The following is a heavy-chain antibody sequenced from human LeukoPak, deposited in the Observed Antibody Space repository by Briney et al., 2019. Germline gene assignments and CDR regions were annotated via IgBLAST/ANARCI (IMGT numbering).Heavy chain of an antibody. Sequence: SVKVSCKASGGTFSSYAISWVRQAPGQGLEWMGGIIPIFGTANYAQKFQGRVTITADKSTSTAYMELSSLRSEDTAVYYCARAGISPRSSLDYWGQGTLVTVSS. CDR3: ARAGISPRSSLDY. CDR2: IIPIFGTA. V-gene: IGHV1-69*06. D-gene: IGHD6-13*01. CDR1: GGTFSSYA. J-gene: IGHJ4*02.